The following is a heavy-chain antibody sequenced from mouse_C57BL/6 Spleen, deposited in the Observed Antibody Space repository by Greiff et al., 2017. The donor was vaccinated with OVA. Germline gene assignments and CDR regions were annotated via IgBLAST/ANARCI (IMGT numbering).Heavy chain of an antibody. Sequence: QVQLKESGPELVKPGASVKISCKASGYAFSSSWMNWVKQRPGKGLEWIGRIYPGDGDTNYNGKFKGKATLTADKSSSTAYMQLSSLTSEDSAVYFCARWASSWYFDVWGTGTTVTVSS. CDR3: ARWASSWYFDV. CDR2: IYPGDGDT. V-gene: IGHV1-82*01. CDR1: GYAFSSSW. J-gene: IGHJ1*03.